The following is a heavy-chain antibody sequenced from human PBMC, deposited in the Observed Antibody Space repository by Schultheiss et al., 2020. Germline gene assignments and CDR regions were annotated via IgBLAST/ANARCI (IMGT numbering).Heavy chain of an antibody. V-gene: IGHV3-11*01. J-gene: IGHJ4*02. CDR1: GFTFSDYY. Sequence: GGSLRLSCAASGFTFSDYYMSWIRQAPGKGPEWVSYISGSGSSISYVDSVKGRFTISRDNAKNSLYLQMNSLRAEDTAVYYCARASPFKEGAVMYWGQGTLVTVSS. CDR3: ARASPFKEGAVMY. CDR2: ISGSGSSI.